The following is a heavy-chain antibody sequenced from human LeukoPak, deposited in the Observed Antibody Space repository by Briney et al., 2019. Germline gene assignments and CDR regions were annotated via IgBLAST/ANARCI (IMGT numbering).Heavy chain of an antibody. Sequence: SETLSLTCTVSGGSISSYYWSWIRQPAGKGLEWIGRIYTSGSTNYNPSLKSRVTMSVDTSKNQFSLKLSSVTAADTAVYYCARDFNYCSSTSCYFPPYYFDYWGQGTLVTVSS. CDR1: GGSISSYY. CDR2: IYTSGST. D-gene: IGHD2-2*01. CDR3: ARDFNYCSSTSCYFPPYYFDY. V-gene: IGHV4-4*07. J-gene: IGHJ4*02.